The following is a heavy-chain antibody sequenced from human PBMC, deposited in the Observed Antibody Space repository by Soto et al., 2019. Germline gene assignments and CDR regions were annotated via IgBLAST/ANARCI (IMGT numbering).Heavy chain of an antibody. D-gene: IGHD5-12*01. CDR3: ARDRATLTGYGMDV. CDR1: GYTFTSYD. Sequence: EASVKVSCKASGYTFTSYDINWVRQATGQGLEWMGWMNANNGNTEYAQKFQGRVTITRDTSASTAYMELSSLRSEDTAVYYCARDRATLTGYGMDVWGQGTTVTVSS. V-gene: IGHV1-8*01. J-gene: IGHJ6*02. CDR2: MNANNGNT.